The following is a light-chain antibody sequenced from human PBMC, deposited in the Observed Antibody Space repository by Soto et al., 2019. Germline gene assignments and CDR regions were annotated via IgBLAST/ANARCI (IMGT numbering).Light chain of an antibody. V-gene: IGLV2-8*01. CDR2: EVS. CDR3: SSYAASNIFRV. CDR1: SSDVGGYNY. Sequence: QSVLTQPPSASGSPGQSVTISCTGTSSDVGGYNYVSWYQQHPGKAPKLIISEVSKRPSGVPDRFSGSKSGNTASLTVSGLQAEDEADYYCSSYAASNIFRVFGTGTKVTVL. J-gene: IGLJ1*01.